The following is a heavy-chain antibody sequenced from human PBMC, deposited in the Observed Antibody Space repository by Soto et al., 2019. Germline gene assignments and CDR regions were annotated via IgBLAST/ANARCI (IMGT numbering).Heavy chain of an antibody. CDR3: ASEGYNWGARYYDGFPV. J-gene: IGHJ6*01. CDR1: GFTFRSYS. Sequence: GESLRLSCAASGFTFRSYSMNWVRQSPGRGLEWVSYINSDSSIIYYADSLKGRFTISRDNAKNSVYLQLNSLRDDDTAVYYCASEGYNWGARYYDGFPVSGHGRSLTISS. CDR2: INSDSSII. V-gene: IGHV3-48*02. D-gene: IGHD1-20*01.